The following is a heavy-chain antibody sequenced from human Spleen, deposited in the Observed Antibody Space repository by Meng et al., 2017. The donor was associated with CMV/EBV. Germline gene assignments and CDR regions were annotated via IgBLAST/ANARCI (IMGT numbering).Heavy chain of an antibody. Sequence: GESLKISCEASGFTFSDYYMSWIRQAPGKGLEWVSYISSSGSTIYYADSVKGRFTISRDNAKNSLYLQMNGLRAEDTAVYYCARVPMAADGTTFDYWGQGNMVTVSS. D-gene: IGHD6-13*01. J-gene: IGHJ4*02. CDR2: ISSSGSTI. CDR1: GFTFSDYY. CDR3: ARVPMAADGTTFDY. V-gene: IGHV3-11*04.